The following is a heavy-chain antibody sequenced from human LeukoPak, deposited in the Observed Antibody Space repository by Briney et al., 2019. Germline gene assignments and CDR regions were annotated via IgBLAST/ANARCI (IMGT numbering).Heavy chain of an antibody. V-gene: IGHV3-23*01. CDR3: AKYYYDSSGYYNYFDY. D-gene: IGHD3-22*01. J-gene: IGHJ4*02. Sequence: QPGGSLRLSCAASGFTFSNYAMSWVRQAPGKGLEWVSFIRGSGSSTNYADSVKGRFTISRDNSKNTLYLQMNSLRAEDTAVYYCAKYYYDSSGYYNYFDYWGQGTRVTVSS. CDR2: IRGSGSST. CDR1: GFTFSNYA.